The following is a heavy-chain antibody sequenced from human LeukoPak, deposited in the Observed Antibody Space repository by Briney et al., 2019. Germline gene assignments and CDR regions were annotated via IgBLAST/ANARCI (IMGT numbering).Heavy chain of an antibody. CDR2: ISGSGGST. CDR1: GFTFSRYP. J-gene: IGHJ4*02. CDR3: ATPLITMVRGVITLYYFDY. D-gene: IGHD3-10*01. Sequence: PGGSLRLSCAASGFTFSRYPMRWVRQAPGKGLEWVSDISGSGGSTYYADSVKGRFTISRDNSKNTLYLQMNRLTAEDTAVYYCATPLITMVRGVITLYYFDYWGQGTLVTVSS. V-gene: IGHV3-23*01.